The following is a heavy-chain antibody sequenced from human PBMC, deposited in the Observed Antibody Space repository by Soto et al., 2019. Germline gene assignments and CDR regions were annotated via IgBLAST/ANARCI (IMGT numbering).Heavy chain of an antibody. D-gene: IGHD1-26*01. V-gene: IGHV3-49*03. J-gene: IGHJ4*02. CDR1: GFTFGDYA. Sequence: PGGSLRLSCTASGFTFGDYAMSWFRQAPGKGLEWVGFIRSKAYGGTTEYAASVKGRFTISRDDSKSIAYLQMNSLKTEDTAVYYCSGGGATSYYRSTTTFDYWGQGTLVTVYS. CDR2: IRSKAYGGTT. CDR3: SGGGATSYYRSTTTFDY.